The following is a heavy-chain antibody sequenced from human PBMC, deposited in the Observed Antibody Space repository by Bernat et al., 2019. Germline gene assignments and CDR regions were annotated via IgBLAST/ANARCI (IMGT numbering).Heavy chain of an antibody. D-gene: IGHD2-21*02. Sequence: EVHLVESGGGLVKPGGSLRLSCAASGFTFSSYSMNWVRQAPGKGLEWISYIGDSSTYMYYAASVRGRFTISRDNAKNSLYLQMNSLRTEDTAVYYCAKDAATVQRGGSLMTFDSWGQGTLVTVSS. CDR2: IGDSSTYM. CDR1: GFTFSSYS. CDR3: AKDAATVQRGGSLMTFDS. J-gene: IGHJ4*02. V-gene: IGHV3-21*05.